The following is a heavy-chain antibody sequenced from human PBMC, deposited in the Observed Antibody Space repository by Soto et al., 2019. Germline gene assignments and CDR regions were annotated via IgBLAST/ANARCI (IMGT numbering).Heavy chain of an antibody. V-gene: IGHV4-4*07. D-gene: IGHD6-19*01. J-gene: IGHJ5*02. CDR1: GGSISSYY. Sequence: PSETLSLTCTVSGGSISSYYWSWIRQPAGKGLEWIGRIYTTGSTNYSPSLKSRVTMSVDTSKNHFSLKLRSVTAADTAVYYCARVGMVGTVLGSWFDPWGQGALVTVSS. CDR2: IYTTGST. CDR3: ARVGMVGTVLGSWFDP.